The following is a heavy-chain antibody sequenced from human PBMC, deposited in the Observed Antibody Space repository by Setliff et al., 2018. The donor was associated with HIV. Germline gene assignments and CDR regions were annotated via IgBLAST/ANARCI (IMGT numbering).Heavy chain of an antibody. CDR2: IYYSGTI. J-gene: IGHJ4*02. Sequence: PSETLSLTCAVSGGSINSYYWSWIRQAPGKGLEWIGHIYYSGTIYYNPSLKSRVTISVDKSKNQFSLKLSSVTAADTAVYYCSRRRSSGWYHYFDYWGQGTLVTV. CDR3: SRRRSSGWYHYFDY. V-gene: IGHV4-59*08. CDR1: GGSINSYY. D-gene: IGHD6-19*01.